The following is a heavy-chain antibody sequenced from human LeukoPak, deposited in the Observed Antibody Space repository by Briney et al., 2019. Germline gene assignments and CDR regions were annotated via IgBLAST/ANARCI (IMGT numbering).Heavy chain of an antibody. J-gene: IGHJ4*02. Sequence: GRSLRLSCVASGFTFSSYGMHWVRQAPGKGLEWVAVISYDGNDKYYADSVKGRFTISRDNSKNTLYLQMNSLRAEDTAVYYCANGRFLEWSFDYWGQGTLVTVSS. CDR1: GFTFSSYG. D-gene: IGHD3-3*01. CDR2: ISYDGNDK. CDR3: ANGRFLEWSFDY. V-gene: IGHV3-30*18.